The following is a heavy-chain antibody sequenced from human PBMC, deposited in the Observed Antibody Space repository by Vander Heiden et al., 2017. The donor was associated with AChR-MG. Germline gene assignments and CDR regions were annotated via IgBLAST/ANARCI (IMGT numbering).Heavy chain of an antibody. CDR1: GGSFSGYY. CDR3: ARGRLRRYLIYYYYGMDV. J-gene: IGHJ6*02. D-gene: IGHD5-12*01. Sequence: QVQLQQWGAGLLKPSETLSLTCAVHGGSFSGYYGSWIRQPPGKGLGWIGEINHSGSTNYNPSLKSRVTISVDTSKNQFSLKLSSVTAADTAVYYCARGRLRRYLIYYYYGMDVWGQGTTVTVSS. V-gene: IGHV4-34*01. CDR2: INHSGST.